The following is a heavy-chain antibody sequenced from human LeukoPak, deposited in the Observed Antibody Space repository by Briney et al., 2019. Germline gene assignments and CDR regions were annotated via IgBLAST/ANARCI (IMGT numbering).Heavy chain of an antibody. CDR1: GFTFSTYG. J-gene: IGHJ4*02. CDR3: GKDQNVAAAGIPYDY. CDR2: ISYDGYNK. V-gene: IGHV3-30*18. Sequence: GGSLRLSCAASGFTFSTYGMHWVRQAPGKGLEWVAVISYDGYNKHYADSVKGRFTISRDNSKDTLYLQMSSLRAEDTAVYYCGKDQNVAAAGIPYDYWGQGTLVTVSS. D-gene: IGHD6-13*01.